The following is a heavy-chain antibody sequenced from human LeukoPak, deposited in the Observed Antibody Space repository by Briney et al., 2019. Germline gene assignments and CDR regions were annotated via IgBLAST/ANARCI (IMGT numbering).Heavy chain of an antibody. J-gene: IGHJ4*02. V-gene: IGHV4-34*01. CDR2: INHSGGT. CDR3: ARVRNRRYYYGSGSSPHFDY. CDR1: GGSFSGYY. D-gene: IGHD3-10*01. Sequence: PSETLSLTCAVYGGSFSGYYWSWIRQPPGKGPEWIGEINHSGGTNYNPSLKSRVTISVDTSKNQFSLKLSSVTAADTAVYYCARVRNRRYYYGSGSSPHFDYWGQGTLVTVSS.